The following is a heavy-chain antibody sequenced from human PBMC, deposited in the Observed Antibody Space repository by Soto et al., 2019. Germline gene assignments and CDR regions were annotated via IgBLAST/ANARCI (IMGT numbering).Heavy chain of an antibody. V-gene: IGHV4-59*01. J-gene: IGHJ4*02. CDR3: AREAGGGSYDY. CDR2: IYYSGST. D-gene: IGHD2-15*01. Sequence: PSETLSLTCTVSGGSISGYYWSWIRQPPGKGPEWIGYIYYSGSTNYNPSLKSRVTISVDTSKNQFSLKLSSVTAADTAVYYCAREAGGGSYDYWGQGTLVTVSS. CDR1: GGSISGYY.